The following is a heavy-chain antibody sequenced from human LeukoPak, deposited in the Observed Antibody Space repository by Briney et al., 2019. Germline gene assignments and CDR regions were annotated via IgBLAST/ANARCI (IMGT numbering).Heavy chain of an antibody. CDR1: GGSIGSYY. Sequence: PSETLSLTCTVSGGSIGSYYWSWIRQPAGKGLEWIGRIYTSGSTNYNPSLKSRVTMSVDTSKNQFSLKLSSVTAADTAVYYCARLADYYGSGSYYLDVWGQGTTVTVSS. D-gene: IGHD3-10*01. CDR2: IYTSGST. CDR3: ARLADYYGSGSYYLDV. V-gene: IGHV4-4*07. J-gene: IGHJ6*02.